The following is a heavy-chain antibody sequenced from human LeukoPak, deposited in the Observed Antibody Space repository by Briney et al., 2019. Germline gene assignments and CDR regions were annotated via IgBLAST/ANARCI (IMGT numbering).Heavy chain of an antibody. Sequence: NPSETLSLTCTVSGGSISSHYWTWIRQPPGKGLEWIGCIYYRGGTNYNPSLQSRVTISVDTSKNQFSLKVTSVTAADTAVYYCARGTIVPAFDIWGQGTMVTVSS. D-gene: IGHD3-3*01. CDR3: ARGTIVPAFDI. J-gene: IGHJ3*02. V-gene: IGHV4-59*11. CDR2: IYYRGGT. CDR1: GGSISSHY.